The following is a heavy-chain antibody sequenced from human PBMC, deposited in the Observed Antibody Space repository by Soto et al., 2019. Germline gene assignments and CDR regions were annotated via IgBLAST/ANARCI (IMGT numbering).Heavy chain of an antibody. V-gene: IGHV4-30-2*01. Sequence: SETLSLTCAVSGGSISSGGYSWSWIRQPPGKGLEWIGYIYHSGSTYYNPSLKSRVTISVDRSKNQFSLKLSSVTAADTAVYYCASDDPATYWGQGTLVTVSS. CDR2: IYHSGST. CDR1: GGSISSGGYS. J-gene: IGHJ4*02. CDR3: ASDDPATY. D-gene: IGHD1-26*01.